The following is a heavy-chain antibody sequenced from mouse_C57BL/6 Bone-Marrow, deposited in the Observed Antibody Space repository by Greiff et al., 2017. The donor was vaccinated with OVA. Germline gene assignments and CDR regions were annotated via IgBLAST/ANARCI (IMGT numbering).Heavy chain of an antibody. CDR2: IYPRSGNT. CDR1: GFTFTSYG. CDR3: ARPHIYYGNYVRSWFAY. V-gene: IGHV1-81*01. J-gene: IGHJ3*01. Sequence: QVQLKESGAELARPGASVKLSCKASGFTFTSYGISWVKQRTGQGLEWIGEIYPRSGNTYYNAKFKGKATLTADTSSSTAYMELRSLTSEYSAVYFGARPHIYYGNYVRSWFAYWGQGTRVTVYA. D-gene: IGHD2-1*01.